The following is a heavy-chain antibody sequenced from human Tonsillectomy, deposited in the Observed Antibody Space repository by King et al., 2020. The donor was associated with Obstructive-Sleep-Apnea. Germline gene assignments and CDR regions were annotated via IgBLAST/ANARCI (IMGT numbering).Heavy chain of an antibody. J-gene: IGHJ6*02. V-gene: IGHV1-18*04. CDR1: GYTFTSYG. CDR3: ARAHHSSGWYYYYYYGMDV. CDR2: ISAYNGNT. D-gene: IGHD6-19*01. Sequence: QLVQSGAEVKKPGASVKVSCKASGYTFTSYGISWVRQAPGQGLEWMGWISAYNGNTNYAQKLQGRVTMTTDTSTSTAYMELRSLRSDDTAVYYFARAHHSSGWYYYYYYGMDVWGQGTTVTVSS.